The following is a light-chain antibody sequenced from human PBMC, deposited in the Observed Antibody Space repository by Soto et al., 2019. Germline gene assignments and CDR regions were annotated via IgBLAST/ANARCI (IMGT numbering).Light chain of an antibody. V-gene: IGKV1-5*03. CDR1: QNINNW. CDR3: QQYNSYSYT. CDR2: EAS. Sequence: DFQMTQSPSTLSASVGDRVTITCRASQNINNWLAWYQQKPGKAPKLLIYEASNLQSGVPSRFSGSGSGTEFILTISSLQPDDFATYYCQQYNSYSYTVGQGTKLEIK. J-gene: IGKJ2*01.